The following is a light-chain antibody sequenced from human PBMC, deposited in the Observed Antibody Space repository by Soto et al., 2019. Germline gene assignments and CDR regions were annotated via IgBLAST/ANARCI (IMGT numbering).Light chain of an antibody. J-gene: IGKJ4*01. CDR2: VGS. CDR1: QSISSY. CDR3: QQTYTTPFT. V-gene: IGKV1-39*01. Sequence: DIQMTQSPSSLSASVGDRVTITCRASQSISSYLSWYQQKPGKAPKRLIYVGSTLQSGVPSRFSGSGSGTDFTLTISSLQREDFATYFCQQTYTTPFTFGGGTKVDVK.